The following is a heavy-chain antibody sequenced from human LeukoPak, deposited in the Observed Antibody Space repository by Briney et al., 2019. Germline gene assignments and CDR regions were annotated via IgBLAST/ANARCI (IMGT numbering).Heavy chain of an antibody. D-gene: IGHD2/OR15-2a*01. CDR1: GFTFSSYA. Sequence: PGGSLRLSCAASGFTFSSYAMSWVRQAPGKGLEWVSAISGSGGSTYYADSVKGRFTISRDNAKNSLYLQMNSLRAEDTALYYCAISPSVTFGWFDPWGQGTLVTVSS. CDR2: ISGSGGST. J-gene: IGHJ5*02. CDR3: AISPSVTFGWFDP. V-gene: IGHV3-23*01.